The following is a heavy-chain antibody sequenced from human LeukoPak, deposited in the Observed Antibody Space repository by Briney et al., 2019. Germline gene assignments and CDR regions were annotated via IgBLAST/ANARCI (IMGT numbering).Heavy chain of an antibody. V-gene: IGHV3-23*01. CDR1: GFTFSSYA. CDR2: ISGSGGST. CDR3: AKAADNGYYYYFDY. Sequence: GRSLRLSCAASGFTFSSYAMSWVRQAPGKGLEWVSAISGSGGSTYYADSVKGRFTISRDNSKNTLYLQMNSLRADDTAVYYCAKAADNGYYYYFDYWGQGTLVTVSS. D-gene: IGHD3-22*01. J-gene: IGHJ4*02.